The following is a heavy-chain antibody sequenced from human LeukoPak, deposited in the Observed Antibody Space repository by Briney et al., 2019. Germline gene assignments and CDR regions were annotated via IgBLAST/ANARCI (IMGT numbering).Heavy chain of an antibody. CDR2: IYYSGST. J-gene: IGHJ6*03. CDR1: GGSISSYY. D-gene: IGHD2-2*01. V-gene: IGHV4-59*01. CDR3: ARSHFRYCSSTSCPYYMDV. Sequence: KPSETLSLTCTVSGGSISSYYWSWIRQPPGKGLEWIGYIYYSGSTNYNPSLKSRVTISVDTSKDQFSLKLSSVTAADTAVYYCARSHFRYCSSTSCPYYMDVWGKGTTVTVSS.